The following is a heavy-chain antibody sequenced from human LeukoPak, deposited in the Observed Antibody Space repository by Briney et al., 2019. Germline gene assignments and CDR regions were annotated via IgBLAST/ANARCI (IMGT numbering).Heavy chain of an antibody. Sequence: GGSLRLSCAASGFTFSSYSMNWVRQAPGKGLEWVAVISYDGSNKYYADSVKGRFTISRDNSKNTLYLQMNSLRAEDTAVYYCATSTIFGVVIITDWGQGTLVTVSS. V-gene: IGHV3-30*03. CDR2: ISYDGSNK. J-gene: IGHJ4*02. D-gene: IGHD3-3*01. CDR3: ATSTIFGVVIITD. CDR1: GFTFSSYS.